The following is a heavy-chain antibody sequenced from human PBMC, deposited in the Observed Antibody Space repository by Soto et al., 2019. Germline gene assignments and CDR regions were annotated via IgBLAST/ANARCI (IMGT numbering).Heavy chain of an antibody. CDR2: LLRSGSSA. D-gene: IGHD4-17*01. V-gene: IGHV3-23*01. J-gene: IGHJ5*02. CDR3: AKDAISGDGIWLMDS. Sequence: GALRLSCAASGFTFRNYAMTWARQAPGKGLEWVSSLLRSGSSAYYADSVRGRFSISSDTSANSLYLQMDNLRAEDTAIYYCAKDAISGDGIWLMDSWGQGTVVTVSS. CDR1: GFTFRNYA.